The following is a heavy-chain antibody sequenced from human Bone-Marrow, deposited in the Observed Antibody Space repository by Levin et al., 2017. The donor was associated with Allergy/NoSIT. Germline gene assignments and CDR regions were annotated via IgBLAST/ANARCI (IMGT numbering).Heavy chain of an antibody. CDR3: GRDLGHIDY. V-gene: IGHV3-33*01. CDR2: IWYDESNQ. J-gene: IGHJ4*02. Sequence: GGSLRLSCAASGFAFSSYGMHWVRQAPGKGLEWVAVIWYDESNQEYADSVKGRFTISRDNSKNTLFLQMNRLRADDTAVYYCGRDLGHIDYWGQGTLVTVSS. CDR1: GFAFSSYG.